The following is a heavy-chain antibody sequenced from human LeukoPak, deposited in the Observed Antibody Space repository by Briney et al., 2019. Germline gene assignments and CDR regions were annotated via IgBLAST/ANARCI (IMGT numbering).Heavy chain of an antibody. CDR2: TYYRSKLYN. CDR1: GDSFSSNSAA. D-gene: IGHD1-7*01. J-gene: IGHJ5*02. CDR3: ARCRTGTMWACFDT. Sequence: SQTLSLTCAISGDSFSSNSAAWDWIRQSPSRGLEWLGSTYYRSKLYNDYAVSVKSRITINPDTSKNQFSLQLNSVTPEDTAVYYCARCRTGTMWACFDTSGQGPPVTVSS. V-gene: IGHV6-1*01.